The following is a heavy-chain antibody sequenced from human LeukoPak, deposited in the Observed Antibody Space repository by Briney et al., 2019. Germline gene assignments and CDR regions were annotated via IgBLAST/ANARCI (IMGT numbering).Heavy chain of an antibody. CDR3: ARLKFYDSTGYSAGHYMDA. CDR1: GGPIFSYY. J-gene: IGHJ6*03. CDR2: LYPGVGT. D-gene: IGHD3-22*01. Sequence: SETLSLTCTVSGGPIFSYYWSWIRQTAGKGLEWIGRLYPGVGTDYNTSLKSRVTMSVDTSKKQFALKLSAVTAADTAVYYCARLKFYDSTGYSAGHYMDAWGKGTTVTVSS. V-gene: IGHV4-4*07.